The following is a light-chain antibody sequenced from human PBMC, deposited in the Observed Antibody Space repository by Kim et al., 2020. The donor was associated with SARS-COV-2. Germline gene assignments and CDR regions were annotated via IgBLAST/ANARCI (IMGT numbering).Light chain of an antibody. CDR3: QTWDSGTVL. CDR1: KLGDKY. V-gene: IGLV3-1*01. CDR2: KDY. Sequence: SYELTQPPSVSVSPGQTASITCSGDKLGDKYVCWYQQKPGQSPVLVIYKDYKRPSGIPERFSGANSGNTAILTIRGTQAMDEADYYCQTWDSGTVLFGGGNKLTVL. J-gene: IGLJ2*01.